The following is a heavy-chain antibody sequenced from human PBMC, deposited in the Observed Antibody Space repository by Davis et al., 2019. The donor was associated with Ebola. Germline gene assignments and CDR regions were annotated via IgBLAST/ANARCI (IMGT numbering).Heavy chain of an antibody. CDR2: FLSGNGFI. CDR3: ASQISGLYGMGV. V-gene: IGHV3-9*02. Sequence: PGGSLRLSCAASGITSVDHDMHWVRQAPGRGLEWVSGFLSGNGFIDYSDSVKGRFTMFRDNAKNSLYLQMNSLRAEDTAVYYCASQISGLYGMGVWGQGTTVTVSS. D-gene: IGHD1-14*01. J-gene: IGHJ6*02. CDR1: GITSVDHD.